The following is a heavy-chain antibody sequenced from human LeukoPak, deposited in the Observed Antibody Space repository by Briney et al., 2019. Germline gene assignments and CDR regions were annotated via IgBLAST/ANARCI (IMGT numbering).Heavy chain of an antibody. CDR1: GYTFTGYY. D-gene: IGHD1-26*01. Sequence: ASVKVSCKASGYTFTGYYMHWVRQAPGQGLEWMGWINPNSGGTNYAQKFQGRVTMTRDTSISTAYMELSRLRSDDTAVYYCARESGGSYLRFDYWGQGTLVTVSS. J-gene: IGHJ4*02. CDR2: INPNSGGT. CDR3: ARESGGSYLRFDY. V-gene: IGHV1-2*02.